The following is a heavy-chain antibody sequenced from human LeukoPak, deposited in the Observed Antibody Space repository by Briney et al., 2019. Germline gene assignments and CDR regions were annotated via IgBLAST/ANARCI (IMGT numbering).Heavy chain of an antibody. Sequence: NPGGSLRLSCAASGFTFSDYYMTWIRQAPGKGLEWLSHIKGNGLTTYYADSVKGRFTISRDNAKNSLYLQMNSLRAEDTAVYYCARNKQWPPGARFDPWGQGTLVTVSS. CDR1: GFTFSDYY. CDR2: IKGNGLTT. CDR3: ARNKQWPPGARFDP. J-gene: IGHJ5*02. V-gene: IGHV3-11*01. D-gene: IGHD6-19*01.